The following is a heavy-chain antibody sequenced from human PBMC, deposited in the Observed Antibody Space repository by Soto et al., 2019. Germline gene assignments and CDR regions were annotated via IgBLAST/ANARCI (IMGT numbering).Heavy chain of an antibody. J-gene: IGHJ4*02. Sequence: SETLSLTCTVSGGSISSYYWSWIRQPPGKGPEWIGYIYYSGSTNYNPSLKSRVTISVDTSKNQFSLKLSSVTAADTAVYYCARTTIAAAGTYYFDYWGQGTLVTVSS. CDR3: ARTTIAAAGTYYFDY. CDR1: GGSISSYY. CDR2: IYYSGST. V-gene: IGHV4-59*01. D-gene: IGHD6-13*01.